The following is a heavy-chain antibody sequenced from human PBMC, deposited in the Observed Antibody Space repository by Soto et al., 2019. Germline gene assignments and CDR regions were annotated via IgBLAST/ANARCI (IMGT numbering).Heavy chain of an antibody. CDR2: IWNDGTNK. CDR3: AKDMAAAAHQGDAFDI. J-gene: IGHJ3*02. D-gene: IGHD6-13*01. Sequence: QVQLVESGGGVFQPGRSLRLSCAASGFTVSNYGMHWVRQAPGKGVVWVAVIWNDGTNKYYVDSVRGRFTISRDDSKNTLYLEMNSLRAEDTGVYYCAKDMAAAAHQGDAFDIWGLGTMVSVSA. V-gene: IGHV3-33*03. CDR1: GFTVSNYG.